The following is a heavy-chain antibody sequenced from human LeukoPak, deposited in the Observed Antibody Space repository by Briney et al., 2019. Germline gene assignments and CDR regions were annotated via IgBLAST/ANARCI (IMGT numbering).Heavy chain of an antibody. CDR2: ISSSSSYI. D-gene: IGHD6-25*01. V-gene: IGHV3-21*01. Sequence: GGSLRLSCAASGFTCSSYSMNWVRQAPGKGLEWVSSISSSSSYIYYADSVKGRFTISRDNAKNSLYLQMNSLRAEDTAVYYCSGYSSGWTYYFDYWGQGTLVTVSS. CDR1: GFTCSSYS. CDR3: SGYSSGWTYYFDY. J-gene: IGHJ4*02.